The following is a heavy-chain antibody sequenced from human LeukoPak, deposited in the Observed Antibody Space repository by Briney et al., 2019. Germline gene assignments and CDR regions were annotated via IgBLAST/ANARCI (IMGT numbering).Heavy chain of an antibody. Sequence: SETLSLTCTVSHYSISSNYYWGWIRQPPGKGLEWIGSISHSGSTYYNPSLKSRVTIPVDTSKNQFSLKPSSVTAADTAVYYCRRDALVGYFSYYYMDVWGKGTTVTVSS. CDR3: RRDALVGYFSYYYMDV. V-gene: IGHV4-38-2*02. CDR1: HYSISSNYY. J-gene: IGHJ6*03. CDR2: ISHSGST. D-gene: IGHD2-15*01.